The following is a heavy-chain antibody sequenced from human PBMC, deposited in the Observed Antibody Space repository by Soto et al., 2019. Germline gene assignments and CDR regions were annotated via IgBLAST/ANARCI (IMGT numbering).Heavy chain of an antibody. CDR3: ARMGDSSGYHYFDY. CDR1: SYSITSGYY. V-gene: IGHV4-38-2*01. D-gene: IGHD3-22*01. J-gene: IGHJ4*02. CDR2: IYHTGNT. Sequence: QVRLQESGPGLVKPSETLSLTCAVSSYSITSGYYWDWIRQSPGKGLEWIVSIYHTGNTYYNPSLKSRLTISVDTSKNQFSLKRSSVTAADTAVYYCARMGDSSGYHYFDYWGQGALVTVSS.